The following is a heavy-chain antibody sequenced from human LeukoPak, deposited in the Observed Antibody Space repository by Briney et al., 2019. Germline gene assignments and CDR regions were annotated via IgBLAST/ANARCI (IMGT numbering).Heavy chain of an antibody. D-gene: IGHD6-13*01. Sequence: ASVKVSCKASGYTFTSYAISWVRQAPGQGLEWMGWISAYNGATKYAQKLQGRVTMTTDTSTSTVYVELRSLRSDDTAVYYCARDRSSSWYYFDYWGQGTLVTVSS. CDR1: GYTFTSYA. V-gene: IGHV1-18*01. J-gene: IGHJ4*02. CDR3: ARDRSSSWYYFDY. CDR2: ISAYNGAT.